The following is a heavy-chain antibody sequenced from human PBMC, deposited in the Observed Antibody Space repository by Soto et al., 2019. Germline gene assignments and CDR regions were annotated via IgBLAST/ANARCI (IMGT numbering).Heavy chain of an antibody. D-gene: IGHD6-25*01. Sequence: QVQLQESGPGLVKPSETLSLTCTVSGGSISSYYWSWIRQPPGKGLEWIGSIYYSGSTNYNPSLKSRVTISVDTSKNQFSLKPSSVTAADTAVYYCARPHGGSSGWDNWFDPWGQGTLVTVSS. CDR1: GGSISSYY. CDR3: ARPHGGSSGWDNWFDP. CDR2: IYYSGST. J-gene: IGHJ5*02. V-gene: IGHV4-59*01.